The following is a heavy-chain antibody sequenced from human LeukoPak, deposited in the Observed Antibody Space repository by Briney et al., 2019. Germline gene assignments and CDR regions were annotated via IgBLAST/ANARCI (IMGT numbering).Heavy chain of an antibody. CDR3: AKEVGGRGLAYYYGMDV. D-gene: IGHD3-16*01. Sequence: SQTLSLTCAISGDSVSSDNVAWNWIRPSPSRGLEWLGKTYYRSKWYSDYAPSVKGRITINADTSKNQFSLQVTSVIPEDTAVYYCAKEVGGRGLAYYYGMDVWGKGTTVSVSS. CDR2: TYYRSKWYS. V-gene: IGHV6-1*01. CDR1: GDSVSSDNVA. J-gene: IGHJ6*04.